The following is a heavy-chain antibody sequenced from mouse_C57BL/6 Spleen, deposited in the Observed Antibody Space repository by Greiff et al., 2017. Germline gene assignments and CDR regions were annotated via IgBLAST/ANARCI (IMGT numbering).Heavy chain of an antibody. V-gene: IGHV5-17*01. CDR2: ISSGSSTI. CDR3: ARGDDGAMDY. D-gene: IGHD2-3*01. CDR1: GFTFSDYG. Sequence: DVMLVESGGGLVKPGGSLKLSCAASGFTFSDYGMHWVRQAPEKGLEWVAYISSGSSTIYYADTVKGRFTISRDNAKNTLFLQMTSLRSEDTAMYYCARGDDGAMDYWGQGTSVTVSS. J-gene: IGHJ4*01.